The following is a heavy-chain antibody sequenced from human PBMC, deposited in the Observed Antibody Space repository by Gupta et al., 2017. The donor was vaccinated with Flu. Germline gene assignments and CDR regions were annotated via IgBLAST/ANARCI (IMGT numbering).Heavy chain of an antibody. J-gene: IGHJ4*02. CDR1: GFTFSSYS. V-gene: IGHV3-21*01. CDR3: VRDSLPGIAAPGSFDY. CDR2: ITSDSGHK. Sequence: EVQLVESGGGLVKPGGSLRLSCAASGFTFSSYSITWARQAPGKGLEWVSSITSDSGHKHYADSVRGRFTISRDNAKNSLYLQMNSLRAEDTAVYYCVRDSLPGIAAPGSFDYWGQGILVTVSS. D-gene: IGHD6-13*01.